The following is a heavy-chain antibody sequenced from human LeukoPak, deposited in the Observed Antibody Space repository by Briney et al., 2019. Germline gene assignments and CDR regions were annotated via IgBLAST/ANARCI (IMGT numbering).Heavy chain of an antibody. CDR3: ARDGIVDTAMALDY. J-gene: IGHJ4*02. D-gene: IGHD5-18*01. CDR1: GFTFSDYY. V-gene: IGHV3-11*01. Sequence: GGSLRLSCAASGFTFSDYYMSWIRQAPGNGLEWVSYISSSGSTIYYADSVKGRFTISRDNAKNSLYLQMNSLRAEDTAVYYCARDGIVDTAMALDYWGQGTLVTVSS. CDR2: ISSSGSTI.